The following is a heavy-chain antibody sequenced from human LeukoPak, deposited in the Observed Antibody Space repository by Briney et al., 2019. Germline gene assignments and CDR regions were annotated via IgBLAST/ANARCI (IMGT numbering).Heavy chain of an antibody. D-gene: IGHD5-18*01. J-gene: IGHJ6*02. CDR2: IVGSGSTI. Sequence: GGSLRLSCAAPGLTFSSYEMSWVRQAPGKGLEWVAYIVGSGSTIYYADSVKGRFTISRDNAKNSLYLQMNSLRAEDTAVYYCARLDTAMVTGYYYGMDVWGQGTTVTVSS. CDR3: ARLDTAMVTGYYYGMDV. CDR1: GLTFSSYE. V-gene: IGHV3-48*03.